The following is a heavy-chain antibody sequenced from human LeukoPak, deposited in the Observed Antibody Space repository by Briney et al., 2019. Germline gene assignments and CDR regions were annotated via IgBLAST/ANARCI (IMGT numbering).Heavy chain of an antibody. V-gene: IGHV3-23*01. J-gene: IGHJ4*02. D-gene: IGHD2-2*01. CDR1: GFTFSSYA. CDR2: ISGSGGST. Sequence: GGSLRLSCAASGFTFSSYAMSWVRQAPGKGLEWVSAISGSGGSTYYADSVKGRFTISRDNAKNSLYLQMNSLRAEDTAVYYCARGMYCSSTSCYLFDYWGQGTLVTVSS. CDR3: ARGMYCSSTSCYLFDY.